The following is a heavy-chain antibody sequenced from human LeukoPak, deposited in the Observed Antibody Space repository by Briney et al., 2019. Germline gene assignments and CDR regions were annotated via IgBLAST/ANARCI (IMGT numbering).Heavy chain of an antibody. D-gene: IGHD2-2*01. CDR3: ARLTIVVVPAASSWFDP. Sequence: GESLKISCKGSGYSFTSYWISWVRQLPGKGLEWMGRIDPSDSYTNYSPSFQGHVTISADKSISTAYLQWSSLKASDTAMYYCARLTIVVVPAASSWFDPWGQGTLVTVSS. J-gene: IGHJ5*02. CDR2: IDPSDSYT. V-gene: IGHV5-10-1*01. CDR1: GYSFTSYW.